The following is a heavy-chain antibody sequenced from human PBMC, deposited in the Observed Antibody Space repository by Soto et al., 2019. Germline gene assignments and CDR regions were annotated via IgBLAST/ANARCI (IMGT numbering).Heavy chain of an antibody. Sequence: LSLTCTVSGGSISSSSYYWGWIRQPPGKGLEWIGSIYYSGSTYYNPSLKSRVTISVDTSKNQFSLKLSSVTAADTAVYYCASPGIAAAGFDYWGQGTLVTVSS. D-gene: IGHD6-13*01. CDR1: GGSISSSSYY. CDR2: IYYSGST. CDR3: ASPGIAAAGFDY. V-gene: IGHV4-39*01. J-gene: IGHJ4*02.